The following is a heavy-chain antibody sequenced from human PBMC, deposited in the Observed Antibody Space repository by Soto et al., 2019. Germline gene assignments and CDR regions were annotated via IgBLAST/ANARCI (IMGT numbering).Heavy chain of an antibody. V-gene: IGHV1-18*01. J-gene: IGHJ4*02. CDR1: GYTYINYA. Sequence: GASVKVSCKTSGYTYINYAITWVRQAPGQGLECMGWVNTYSGDTKYAENVQGRVSMTTDTVTATAFMELRSLTYDDTAIYFCARRGPEYCSGGNCYSDHWGQGTVVTVSS. CDR2: VNTYSGDT. D-gene: IGHD2-15*01. CDR3: ARRGPEYCSGGNCYSDH.